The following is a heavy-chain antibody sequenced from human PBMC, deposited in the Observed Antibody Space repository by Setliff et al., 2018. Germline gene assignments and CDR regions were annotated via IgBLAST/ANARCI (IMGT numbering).Heavy chain of an antibody. J-gene: IGHJ5*02. CDR3: AKNGFGVVALGVNNWFDP. CDR1: GGSISSSNW. D-gene: IGHD3-10*01. Sequence: SETLSLTCAVSGGSISSSNWWSWVRQPPGKGLEWIGEINHSGSTNYNPSLKSRVTISVDRSKNQFSLKLSSVTAADTAVYYCAKNGFGVVALGVNNWFDPWGQGTLVTSPQ. V-gene: IGHV4-4*02. CDR2: INHSGST.